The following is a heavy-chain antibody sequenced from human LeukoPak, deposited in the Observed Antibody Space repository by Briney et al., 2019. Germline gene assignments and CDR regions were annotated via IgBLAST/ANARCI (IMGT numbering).Heavy chain of an antibody. V-gene: IGHV3-23*01. D-gene: IGHD5/OR15-5a*01. CDR3: ARGRNSLYDFDY. J-gene: IGHJ4*02. Sequence: PGGSLRLSCAASGFTFDSYAMTWVRQAPGKGLEWVSTISGSGGNTDYADSVKGRLTISRGNSRNTLYLQMNSLRVDDTAVYYCARGRNSLYDFDYWGQGTLVTVSS. CDR2: ISGSGGNT. CDR1: GFTFDSYA.